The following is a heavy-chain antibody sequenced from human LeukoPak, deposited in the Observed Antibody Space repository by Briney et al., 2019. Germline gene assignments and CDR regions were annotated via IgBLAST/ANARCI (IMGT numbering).Heavy chain of an antibody. CDR1: GFTFSTYS. CDR3: VRGGYRGFDFEY. Sequence: PGGSLRLSCAGSGFTFSTYSMNWLRLAPGKGLEWVSSISPDSNYKYYVDSVKGRFTISRDNAKSSLYLQMNSLRAEDTAVYYCVRGGYRGFDFEYWGQGILVTVSS. CDR2: ISPDSNYK. J-gene: IGHJ4*02. V-gene: IGHV3-21*01. D-gene: IGHD5-12*01.